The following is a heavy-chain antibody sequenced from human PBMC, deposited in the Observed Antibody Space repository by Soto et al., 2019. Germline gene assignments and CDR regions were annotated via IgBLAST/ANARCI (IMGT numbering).Heavy chain of an antibody. Sequence: ASVKVSCKASGYTFTSYAMHWVRQAPGQRLEWMGWINAGNGNTKYSQMIQGRDTITRDTSASTAYLELSSLRSEDTAVYYCASGATYCGGDCYSGGADYFDYWGQGTLVTVSS. V-gene: IGHV1-3*01. CDR3: ASGATYCGGDCYSGGADYFDY. J-gene: IGHJ4*02. CDR2: INAGNGNT. D-gene: IGHD2-21*02. CDR1: GYTFTSYA.